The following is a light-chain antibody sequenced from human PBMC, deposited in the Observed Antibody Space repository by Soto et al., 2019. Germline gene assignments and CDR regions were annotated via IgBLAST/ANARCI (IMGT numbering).Light chain of an antibody. CDR3: QQRSNWPYT. Sequence: EIVLTQSPATLSLSPGERATLSCRASQGVRSYLAWYQQKPGQAPRLLIYDASNRATGIPARFSGSGPGTDFTLTISSLVPEDFAVYYCQQRSNWPYTFGQGTKLEIK. CDR1: QGVRSY. V-gene: IGKV3D-11*01. J-gene: IGKJ2*01. CDR2: DAS.